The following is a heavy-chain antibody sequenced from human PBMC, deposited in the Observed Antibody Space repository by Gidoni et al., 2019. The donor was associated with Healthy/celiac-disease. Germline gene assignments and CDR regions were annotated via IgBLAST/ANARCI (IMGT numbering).Heavy chain of an antibody. CDR2: ISYDGSNK. CDR1: GFTFSSYA. J-gene: IGHJ6*02. CDR3: AREGAEVPVDV. Sequence: QVQLVESGGGVVQPGRSLRLSCAASGFTFSSYAMHWVRQAPGKGLEGVAVISYDGSNKYYADSVKGRFTISRDNSKNTLYLQMNSLRAEDTAVYYCAREGAEVPVDVWGQGTTVTVSS. V-gene: IGHV3-30-3*01.